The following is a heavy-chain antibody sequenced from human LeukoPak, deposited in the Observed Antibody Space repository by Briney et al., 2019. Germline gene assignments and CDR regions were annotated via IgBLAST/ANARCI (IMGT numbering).Heavy chain of an antibody. Sequence: SETLSPTCTVSGGSISSYYWSWIRQPPGKGLEWIGYIYYSGSTNYNPSLKSRVTISVDTSKNQFSLKLSSVTAADTAVYYCARHRGDGYNWDYWGQGTLVTVSS. D-gene: IGHD5-24*01. CDR3: ARHRGDGYNWDY. CDR2: IYYSGST. J-gene: IGHJ4*02. CDR1: GGSISSYY. V-gene: IGHV4-59*08.